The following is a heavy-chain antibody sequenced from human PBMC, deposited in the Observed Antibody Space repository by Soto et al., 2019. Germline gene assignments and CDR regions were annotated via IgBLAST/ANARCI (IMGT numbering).Heavy chain of an antibody. Sequence: VASVKVSCKTSGDNFKKNVFTWVRQAPGQGLEWMGGTIPALGKTHYIEKFQGRVTITVDDATRTVYMEVRDPTSEDTAIYYCARGPFRPSAMDVWGQGTTVTVSS. D-gene: IGHD3-10*01. J-gene: IGHJ6*02. CDR2: TIPALGKT. CDR1: GDNFKKNV. CDR3: ARGPFRPSAMDV. V-gene: IGHV1-69*10.